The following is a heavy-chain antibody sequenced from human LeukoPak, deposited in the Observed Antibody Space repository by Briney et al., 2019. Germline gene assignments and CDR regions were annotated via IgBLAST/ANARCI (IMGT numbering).Heavy chain of an antibody. CDR1: GFTFDDYA. Sequence: GRSLRLSCAASGFTFDDYAMHWVRQAPGKGLEWVSGISWNSGSIGYADPVKGRFTISRDNAKNSLYLQMNGLRAEDTALYYCAKDLGWYEDLDYGMDVWGQGTTVTVSS. D-gene: IGHD6-19*01. CDR2: ISWNSGSI. J-gene: IGHJ6*02. V-gene: IGHV3-9*01. CDR3: AKDLGWYEDLDYGMDV.